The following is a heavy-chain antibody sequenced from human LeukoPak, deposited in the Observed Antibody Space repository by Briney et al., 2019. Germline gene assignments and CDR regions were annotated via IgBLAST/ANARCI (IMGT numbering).Heavy chain of an antibody. Sequence: GVSLKISCKGSGYSFTSYWIGWVRQMPGKGLEWMGIIHPADSDTRYSPSFQGQVTFSVDKSISTAYLQWSSLKASDTAMYYCARDQGHGSGSYADAFDIWGQGTMVTVSS. CDR2: IHPADSDT. V-gene: IGHV5-51*01. D-gene: IGHD3-10*01. CDR3: ARDQGHGSGSYADAFDI. J-gene: IGHJ3*02. CDR1: GYSFTSYW.